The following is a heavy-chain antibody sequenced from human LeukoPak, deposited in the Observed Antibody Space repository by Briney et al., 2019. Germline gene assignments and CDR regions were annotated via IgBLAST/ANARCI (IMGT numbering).Heavy chain of an antibody. CDR1: GFTFSSYG. V-gene: IGHV3-23*01. Sequence: GGSLRLSCAASGFTFSSYGMRWVRQAPGKGLEWVSTISGSGDSTDYADSVKGRFTISRDNSKNTLSLQMNSLRAQDTAVYYCAKNKGPLSGASDYRGQGTLVTVSS. CDR3: AKNKGPLSGASDY. J-gene: IGHJ4*02. D-gene: IGHD3-9*01. CDR2: ISGSGDST.